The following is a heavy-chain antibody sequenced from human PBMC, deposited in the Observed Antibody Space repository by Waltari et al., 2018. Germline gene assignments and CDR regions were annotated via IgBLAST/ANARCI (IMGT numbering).Heavy chain of an antibody. CDR2: IYYRGST. V-gene: IGHV4-39*07. D-gene: IGHD2-15*01. Sequence: QLQLQESGPGLVKPSETLSLTCTVSGGSISSSSYYWGWIRQPPGKGLEWIGSIYYRGSTSYIPSSKSRGTISVDTSQTQFSLKLSSVTAADTAVYYCAIDSGGNPYYYYYGIDVWGQGTTVTVSS. CDR1: GGSISSSSYY. J-gene: IGHJ6*02. CDR3: AIDSGGNPYYYYYGIDV.